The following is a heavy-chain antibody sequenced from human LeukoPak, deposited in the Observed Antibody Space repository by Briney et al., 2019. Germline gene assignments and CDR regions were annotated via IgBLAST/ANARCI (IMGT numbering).Heavy chain of an antibody. CDR2: IYYSGST. D-gene: IGHD3-22*01. CDR3: ARGQTSGTMIVVVFFDY. Sequence: PSETLSLTCTVSGGSISSSSYYWGWIRQPPGKGLEWIGSIYYSGSTYYNPSLKSRVTISVDTSKNQFSLKLSSVTAADTAVYYCARGQTSGTMIVVVFFDYWGQGTLVTVSS. J-gene: IGHJ4*02. CDR1: GGSISSSSYY. V-gene: IGHV4-39*01.